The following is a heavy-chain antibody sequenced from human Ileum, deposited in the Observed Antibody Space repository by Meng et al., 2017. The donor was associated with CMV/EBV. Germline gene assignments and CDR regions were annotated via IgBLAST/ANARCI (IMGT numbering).Heavy chain of an antibody. Sequence: QVHLQESGPGLVKPSETLSLTCAVSGGSISTYYWTWVRQPAGKGLEWIGRINAGGSTNDNPSLKSRVTMSVDTSKNQFSLKVTSVTAADTAVYYGAREENTVNQFEYWGQGTLVTVSS. D-gene: IGHD4-17*01. CDR3: AREENTVNQFEY. V-gene: IGHV4-4*07. CDR2: INAGGST. J-gene: IGHJ4*02. CDR1: GGSISTYY.